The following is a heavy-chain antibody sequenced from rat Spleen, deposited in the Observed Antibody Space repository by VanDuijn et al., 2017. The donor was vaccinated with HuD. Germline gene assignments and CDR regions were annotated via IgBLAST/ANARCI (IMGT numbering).Heavy chain of an antibody. Sequence: QVQLKESGPGLVQPSQTLSLTCTVSGFSLTSYGVSWVRQPPGKGLEWIGAIWSGGSTDYNSALKSRLSISRDTTKSQTFLKMNRLQPEDTGTYYCARHLREASGVMDVWGQGASVTVSS. D-gene: IGHD4-3*01. CDR3: ARHLREASGVMDV. V-gene: IGHV2-4*01. J-gene: IGHJ4*01. CDR2: IWSGGST. CDR1: GFSLTSYG.